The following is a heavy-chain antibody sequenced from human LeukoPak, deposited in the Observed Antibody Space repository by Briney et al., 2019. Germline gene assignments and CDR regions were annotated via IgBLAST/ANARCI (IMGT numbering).Heavy chain of an antibody. CDR2: ISAYNGNT. CDR3: ARVRQYYDILTGYPPSFDY. V-gene: IGHV1-18*01. Sequence: ASVKVSCKASGYTFTSYGISWVRQAPGRGLEWMGWISAYNGNTNYAQKLQGRVTMTTDTSTSTAYMELRSLRSDDTAVYYCARVRQYYDILTGYPPSFDYWGQGTLVTVSS. CDR1: GYTFTSYG. J-gene: IGHJ4*02. D-gene: IGHD3-9*01.